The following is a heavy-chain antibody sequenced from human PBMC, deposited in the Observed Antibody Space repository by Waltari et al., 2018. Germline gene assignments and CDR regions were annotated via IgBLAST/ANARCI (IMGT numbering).Heavy chain of an antibody. CDR2: IYYSGRT. D-gene: IGHD3-10*01. Sequence: QVQMQESGPGLVKPSETLSLTCTVSGGSISSHYWSWIRQPPGKGLAWIGYIYYSGRTNYNPSLKSRVTISADTSKNQFSLKLSRLRSDDTAVYYCARAPGFQGVIPFDYWGQGTLVTVSS. CDR1: GGSISSHY. CDR3: ARAPGFQGVIPFDY. V-gene: IGHV4-59*11. J-gene: IGHJ4*02.